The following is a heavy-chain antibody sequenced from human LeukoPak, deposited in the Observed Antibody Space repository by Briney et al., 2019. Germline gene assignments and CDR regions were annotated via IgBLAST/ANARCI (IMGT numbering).Heavy chain of an antibody. Sequence: GGSLRLSCAASGFTFSSYEMNWVRQAPGKGLEFISYISSSGSIIYYADSVKGRFTISRDNAKNSLYLQMNSLRAEDTAVYYCARDTAMANFDYWGQGTLVTVSS. J-gene: IGHJ4*02. CDR3: ARDTAMANFDY. CDR2: ISSSGSII. CDR1: GFTFSSYE. V-gene: IGHV3-48*03. D-gene: IGHD5-18*01.